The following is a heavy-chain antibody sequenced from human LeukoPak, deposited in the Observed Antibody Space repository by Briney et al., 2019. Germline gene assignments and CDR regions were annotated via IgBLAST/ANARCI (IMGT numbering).Heavy chain of an antibody. J-gene: IGHJ4*02. V-gene: IGHV4-4*07. Sequence: LETLSLTCTVSGGSISSYYWSWIRQPAGKGLEWIGRIYTSGSTNYNASLKSRVSVSVDTSKNQFSLKLSSVTAADTAVFYCARENSGSYREFDYWGQGTLVTVSS. CDR2: IYTSGST. CDR1: GGSISSYY. CDR3: ARENSGSYREFDY. D-gene: IGHD1-26*01.